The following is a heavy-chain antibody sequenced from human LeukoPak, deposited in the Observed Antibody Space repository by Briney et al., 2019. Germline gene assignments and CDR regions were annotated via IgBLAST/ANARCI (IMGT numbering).Heavy chain of an antibody. CDR1: GYTLTELS. D-gene: IGHD5-24*01. V-gene: IGHV1-24*01. Sequence: ASVKVSSKVSGYTLTELSMHWVRQAPGKGLEWMGGFDPEDGETIYAQKFQGRVTMTEDTSTDTAYMELSSLRSEDTAVYYCATTPVEMATIYFDYWGQGTLVTVSS. J-gene: IGHJ4*02. CDR2: FDPEDGET. CDR3: ATTPVEMATIYFDY.